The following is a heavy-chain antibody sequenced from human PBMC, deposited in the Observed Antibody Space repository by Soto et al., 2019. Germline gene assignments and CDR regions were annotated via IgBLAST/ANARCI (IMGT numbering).Heavy chain of an antibody. CDR3: FRDLCTNSDF. CDR2: IYFSGST. D-gene: IGHD2-8*01. CDR1: GASISSGGHS. V-gene: IGHV4-30-2*01. J-gene: IGHJ4*02. Sequence: QLQLQESGSGLVKPSQTLSLTCAVSGASISSGGHSWSWVRQPPGKVLEWLGYIYFSGSTYYNPSLRSRIIITLYKSNNQCSLKLSSVTAADTAMYYCFRDLCTNSDFWGRGTLVTVSA.